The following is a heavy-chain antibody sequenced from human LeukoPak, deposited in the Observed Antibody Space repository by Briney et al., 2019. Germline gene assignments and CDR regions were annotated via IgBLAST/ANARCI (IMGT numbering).Heavy chain of an antibody. CDR2: ISYDGSNK. Sequence: GGSLRLPCAASGFTFSSYAMHRVRQAPGKGLEWVAVISYDGSNKYYADSVKGRFTISRDNSKNTLYLQMNSLRPDDTAVYYCAREPQYWGQGTLITVSS. CDR1: GFTFSSYA. V-gene: IGHV3-30-3*01. CDR3: AREPQY. J-gene: IGHJ4*02.